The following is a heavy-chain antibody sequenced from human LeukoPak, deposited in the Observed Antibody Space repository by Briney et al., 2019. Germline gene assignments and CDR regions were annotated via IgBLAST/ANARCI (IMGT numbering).Heavy chain of an antibody. V-gene: IGHV3-30-3*01. CDR2: ISYDGSNK. Sequence: PGGSLRLSCAASGFTFSSYAMHWVRQAPGKGLEWVAVISYDGSNKYYADSVKGRFTISRDNSKNTLYLQMNSLRAEDTAVYYRAKDSSGYYNWFDPWGQGTLVAVSS. CDR3: AKDSSGYYNWFDP. CDR1: GFTFSSYA. D-gene: IGHD3-22*01. J-gene: IGHJ5*02.